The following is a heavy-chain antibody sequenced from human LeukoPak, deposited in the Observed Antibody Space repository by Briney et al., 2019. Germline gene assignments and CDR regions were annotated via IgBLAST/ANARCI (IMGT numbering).Heavy chain of an antibody. CDR1: GFTFSDYG. CDR2: IRYDGNNK. D-gene: IGHD2-15*01. V-gene: IGHV3-30*02. J-gene: IGHJ4*02. Sequence: GGSLRLSCAASGFTFSDYGMHWVRQAPGKGLNWVALIRYDGNNKYYADSVKGRFTISRDNSKNTLYLQMNSLRAEDTAVYYCAKVRYCSGDNCYPDDNWGQGTLVSVSS. CDR3: AKVRYCSGDNCYPDDN.